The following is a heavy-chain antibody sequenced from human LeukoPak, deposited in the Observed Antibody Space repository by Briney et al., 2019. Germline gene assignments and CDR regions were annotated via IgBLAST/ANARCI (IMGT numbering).Heavy chain of an antibody. D-gene: IGHD3-10*01. V-gene: IGHV4-38-2*01. J-gene: IGHJ6*04. CDR3: ASESYGSGSYSVDV. CDR2: IYYSGST. CDR1: GFPLSSYA. Sequence: GSLRLSCAASGFPLSSYAMSWVRQGPGKGLEWIGSIYYSGSTYYNPSLKSRVTISVDTSKNQFSLKLSSVTPEDTAVYYCASESYGSGSYSVDVWGKGTTVTISS.